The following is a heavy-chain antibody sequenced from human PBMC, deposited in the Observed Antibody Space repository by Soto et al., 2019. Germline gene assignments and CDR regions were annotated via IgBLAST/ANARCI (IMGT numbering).Heavy chain of an antibody. Sequence: QVQLQESGPGLVKPSQTLSLTCTVSGGSISSGDYYWSWILQPPGKGMEWIGYIIYSGTTNYNPSLESRLTISVDTSKNQFSLKLTSVTAADTAVYYCARSGALDYWGRGTLVPVSS. CDR2: IIYSGTT. CDR1: GGSISSGDYY. V-gene: IGHV4-30-4*01. CDR3: ARSGALDY. J-gene: IGHJ4*02. D-gene: IGHD2-15*01.